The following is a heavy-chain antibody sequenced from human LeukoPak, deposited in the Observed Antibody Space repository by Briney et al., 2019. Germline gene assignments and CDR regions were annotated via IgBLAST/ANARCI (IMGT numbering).Heavy chain of an antibody. V-gene: IGHV1-8*01. CDR2: MNPNSGNT. J-gene: IGHJ5*02. D-gene: IGHD2-8*01. CDR3: ARVMSRRKNWFDP. Sequence: ASVKVSCKASGYTFTSYDINWVRQATGQGLEWMGWMNPNSGNTGYTQKFQGRVTMTRNTSISTAYMELSSLRSEDTAVYYCARVMSRRKNWFDPWGQGTLVTVSS. CDR1: GYTFTSYD.